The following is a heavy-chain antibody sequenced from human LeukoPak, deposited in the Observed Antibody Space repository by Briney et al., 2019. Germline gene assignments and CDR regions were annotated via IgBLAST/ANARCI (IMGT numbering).Heavy chain of an antibody. J-gene: IGHJ4*02. CDR2: IKEDASER. D-gene: IGHD3-16*01. CDR3: ARVGNVWGSYYLAN. CDR1: GFTFSSFW. V-gene: IGHV3-7*01. Sequence: GGSLRLSCAASGFTFSSFWMTWVRQAPGKGLEWVANIKEDASERYYVDSVKGRFTISRDNAKNSLYLQMNSLRAEDTAVYYCARVGNVWGSYYLANWGQGTLVTVSS.